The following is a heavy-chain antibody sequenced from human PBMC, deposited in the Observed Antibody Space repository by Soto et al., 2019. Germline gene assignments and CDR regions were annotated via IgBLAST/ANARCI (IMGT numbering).Heavy chain of an antibody. J-gene: IGHJ4*02. CDR3: ARQGADYHDSRGCFDY. Sequence: SETLSLTCTVSGGSISSSSYYWGWIRQPPGKGLEWIGSIYYSGSTYYNPSLKSRVTISVDTSKNQFSLKLSSVTAADTAVYYCARQGADYHDSRGCFDYPGQGTLVTVSS. V-gene: IGHV4-39*01. CDR1: GGSISSSSYY. D-gene: IGHD3-22*01. CDR2: IYYSGST.